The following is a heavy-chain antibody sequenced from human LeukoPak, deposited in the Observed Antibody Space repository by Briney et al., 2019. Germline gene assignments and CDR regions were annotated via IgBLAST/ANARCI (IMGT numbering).Heavy chain of an antibody. CDR3: AATSIRMVQRIIYYGKDV. Sequence: GTSVKVSCKASGSTNSNSSVQWVRQARGQRPEWIGWIVVGTGKTNYAQRLQERVTITRDMSTGTVDMELSSLRSEDTAVYYCAATSIRMVQRIIYYGKDVWGQGTTVTVSS. CDR1: GSTNSNSS. D-gene: IGHD3-10*01. J-gene: IGHJ6*02. V-gene: IGHV1-58*01. CDR2: IVVGTGKT.